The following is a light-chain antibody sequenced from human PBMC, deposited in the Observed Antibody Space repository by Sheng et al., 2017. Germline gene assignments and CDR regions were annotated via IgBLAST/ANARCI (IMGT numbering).Light chain of an antibody. CDR3: CSFAGSGVV. CDR2: EVY. CDR1: SSDVGSYNL. Sequence: QSALTQPASVSGFPGQSITFSCTGTSSDVGSYNLVSWYQQHPGKAPKLMIYEVYKRPSGVSDRFSGSKSGNTASLTISGLQAEDEADYFCCSFAGSGVVFGGGTKLTVL. V-gene: IGLV2-23*02. J-gene: IGLJ2*01.